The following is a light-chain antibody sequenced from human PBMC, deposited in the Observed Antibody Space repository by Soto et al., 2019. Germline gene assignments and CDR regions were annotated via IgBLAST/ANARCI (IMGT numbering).Light chain of an antibody. CDR2: GAS. J-gene: IGKJ1*01. CDR1: QSVSSSY. V-gene: IGKV3-15*01. CDR3: QQYNSWLWT. Sequence: EIVLTPSPGTLSLSPGYRATLSCRASQSVSSSYLAWYQQKPGQAPRLLIYGASTRATGIPARFSGSGSGTEFTLIISSLQSEDSAVYYCQQYNSWLWTFGQGTKVDIK.